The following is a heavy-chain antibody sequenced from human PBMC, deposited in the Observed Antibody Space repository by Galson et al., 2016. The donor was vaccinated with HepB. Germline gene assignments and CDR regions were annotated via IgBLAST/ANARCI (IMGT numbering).Heavy chain of an antibody. CDR2: IWYDGGTK. V-gene: IGHV3-33*01. J-gene: IGHJ4*02. CDR3: ARARYSSSWFGDFDY. Sequence: SLRLSCAASGFSFSLYGMHWVRQAPGKGLEWVALIWYDGGTKYSADSVKGRFTISRDNSDNTLYLHMNSLRAEDTAVYYCARARYSSSWFGDFDYWGQGTLVIVSS. D-gene: IGHD6-19*01. CDR1: GFSFSLYG.